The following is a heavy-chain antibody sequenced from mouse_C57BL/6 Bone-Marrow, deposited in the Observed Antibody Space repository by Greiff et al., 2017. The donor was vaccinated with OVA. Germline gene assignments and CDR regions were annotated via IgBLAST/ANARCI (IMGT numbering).Heavy chain of an antibody. D-gene: IGHD1-1*01. Sequence: EVQVVESGEGLVKPGGSLKLSCAASGFTFSSYAMSWVRQTPEKRLEWVAYISSGGDYIYYADTVKGRFTISRDNARNTLYLQMSSLKSEDTAMYYCTRDRGGSRNAMDYWGQGTSVTVSS. V-gene: IGHV5-9-1*02. J-gene: IGHJ4*01. CDR2: ISSGGDYI. CDR1: GFTFSSYA. CDR3: TRDRGGSRNAMDY.